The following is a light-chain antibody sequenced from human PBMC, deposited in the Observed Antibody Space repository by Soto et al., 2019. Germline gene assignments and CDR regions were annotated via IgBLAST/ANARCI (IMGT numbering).Light chain of an antibody. J-gene: IGLJ2*01. Sequence: QSVLTQPPSVSAAPGQKVTISCSGLDNGNIYISWYQQVPGAAPKLLINDNDKRPSGIPDRFSGSRSATSATLGITGLQTGDEADYFCATWDSNLNTGRGVVFGGGTKVTVL. CDR1: LDNGNIY. CDR2: DND. V-gene: IGLV1-51*01. CDR3: ATWDSNLNTGRGVV.